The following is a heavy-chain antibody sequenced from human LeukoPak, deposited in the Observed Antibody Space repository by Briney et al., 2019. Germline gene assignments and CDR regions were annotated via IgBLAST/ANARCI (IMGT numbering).Heavy chain of an antibody. D-gene: IGHD3-3*01. V-gene: IGHV1-2*02. CDR2: INPNSGGT. CDR3: ARVAYYDFVYYGLDV. J-gene: IGHJ6*02. CDR1: GYTLTGYY. Sequence: ASVKVSCKSSGYTLTGYYMHWVRQAPGQGLEWMGWINPNSGGTDYAEKFQGRVTMTRDTSISTACMELSWLTSDDTAVYYCARVAYYDFVYYGLDVWGQGTTVTVSS.